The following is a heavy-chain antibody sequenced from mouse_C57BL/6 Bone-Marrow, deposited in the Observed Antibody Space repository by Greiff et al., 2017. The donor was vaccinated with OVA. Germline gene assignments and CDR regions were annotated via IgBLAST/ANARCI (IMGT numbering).Heavy chain of an antibody. D-gene: IGHD4-1*01. CDR1: GYTFTSYT. Sequence: QVHVKQSGAELARPGASVKMSCKASGYTFTSYTMHWVKQRPGQGLEWIGYINPSSGYTKYNQKFKDKATLTADKSSSTAYMQLSSLTSEDSAVYYCARTGLYWDGPYWGQGTTLTVSS. J-gene: IGHJ2*01. V-gene: IGHV1-4*01. CDR3: ARTGLYWDGPY. CDR2: INPSSGYT.